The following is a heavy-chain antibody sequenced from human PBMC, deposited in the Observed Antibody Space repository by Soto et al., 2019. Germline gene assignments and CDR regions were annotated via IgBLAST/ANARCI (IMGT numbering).Heavy chain of an antibody. CDR1: GFTFSSYS. CDR2: ISSSSSYI. Sequence: GGSLRLSCAASGFTFSSYSMNWVRQAPGKGLEWVSSISSSSSYIYYADSVKGRFTISRDNAKNSLYLQMNSLRAEDTAVYYCARDPAYCGGDCYRAYYYYYMDVWGKGTTVTVSS. CDR3: ARDPAYCGGDCYRAYYYYYMDV. J-gene: IGHJ6*03. D-gene: IGHD2-21*01. V-gene: IGHV3-21*01.